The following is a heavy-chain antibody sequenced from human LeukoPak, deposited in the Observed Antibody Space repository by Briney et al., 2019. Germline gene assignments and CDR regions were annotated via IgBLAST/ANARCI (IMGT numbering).Heavy chain of an antibody. J-gene: IGHJ3*02. CDR1: GGSISSYY. CDR3: ARVEVTRAFDI. V-gene: IGHV4-59*01. CDR2: IYYSGST. D-gene: IGHD4-4*01. Sequence: SETLSLTCTVSGGSISSYYWSWIRQPPGKGLEWIGYIYYSGSTNYNPSLKSRVPISVDTSKNQFSLKLSSVTAADTAVYYCARVEVTRAFDIWGQGTMVTVSS.